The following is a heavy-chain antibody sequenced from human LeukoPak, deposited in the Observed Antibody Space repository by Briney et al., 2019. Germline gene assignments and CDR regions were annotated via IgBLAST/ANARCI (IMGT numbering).Heavy chain of an antibody. V-gene: IGHV1-8*01. Sequence: ASVKVSCKASGYTFTSYDINWVRQATGQGLEWMGRMNPNSGKTGYAQKFQGRGTMIRKASISTPYMELSSLISEDTAVYYCARGFPYGDSEVAYWGQGSLLT. CDR3: ARGFPYGDSEVAY. J-gene: IGHJ4*02. CDR2: MNPNSGKT. CDR1: GYTFTSYD. D-gene: IGHD4-17*01.